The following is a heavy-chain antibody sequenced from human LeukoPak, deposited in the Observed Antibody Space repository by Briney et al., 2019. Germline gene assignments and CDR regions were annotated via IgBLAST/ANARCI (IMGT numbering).Heavy chain of an antibody. V-gene: IGHV4-38-2*02. CDR2: SYHSGGT. Sequence: SETLSLTCTVSGHSISSDYYWAWIRQPPGKGLELIGSSYHSGGTYYNPSLKSRVTISVDTSKNQFSLKLSSVTAADTAVYYCARSARYYYDSSGPGPYYLDHWGQGTLVTVSS. J-gene: IGHJ4*02. CDR1: GHSISSDYY. CDR3: ARSARYYYDSSGPGPYYLDH. D-gene: IGHD3-22*01.